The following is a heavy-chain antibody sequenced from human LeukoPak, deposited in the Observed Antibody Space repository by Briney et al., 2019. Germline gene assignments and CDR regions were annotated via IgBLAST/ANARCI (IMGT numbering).Heavy chain of an antibody. V-gene: IGHV4-30-4*01. Sequence: PSQTLSLTCTVSGGSISSGDYYWSWIRQPPGKGLEWIGYIYYSGSAYYNPSLKSRVTISVDTSKNQFSLKLSSVTAADTAVYYCARGEGPPPYYYGSGTPDWFDPWGQGTLVTVSS. CDR1: GGSISSGDYY. D-gene: IGHD3-10*01. CDR3: ARGEGPPPYYYGSGTPDWFDP. CDR2: IYYSGSA. J-gene: IGHJ5*02.